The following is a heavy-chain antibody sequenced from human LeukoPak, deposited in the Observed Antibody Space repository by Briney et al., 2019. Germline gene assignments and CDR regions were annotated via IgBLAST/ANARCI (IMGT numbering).Heavy chain of an antibody. D-gene: IGHD6-19*01. Sequence: PRRSLRLSCAAAGFTFSNYAMHWVRQAPGKGLEWVAFISYDGSNEDYADSVKGRFTISRDNSRNTLYLQMNSLRPEDTAVYYRARVRYYSSGWYDYWGQGTLVTLST. CDR1: GFTFSNYA. J-gene: IGHJ4*02. CDR3: ARVRYYSSGWYDY. CDR2: ISYDGSNE. V-gene: IGHV3-30-3*01.